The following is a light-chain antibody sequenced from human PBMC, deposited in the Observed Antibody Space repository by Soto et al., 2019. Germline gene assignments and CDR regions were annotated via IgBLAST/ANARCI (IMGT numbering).Light chain of an antibody. CDR2: DTS. J-gene: IGKJ5*01. Sequence: EIVMTQSPATLSVSPGGRATLSCRASQSVSSNLAWYQQKPGKAPXLLXYDTSTRATGVPTRFSGSRSGAEYTLTIHSLQSEDFAVYYWHQRNNWPPGITFGQVTRLE. CDR3: HQRNNWPPGIT. CDR1: QSVSSN. V-gene: IGKV3-15*01.